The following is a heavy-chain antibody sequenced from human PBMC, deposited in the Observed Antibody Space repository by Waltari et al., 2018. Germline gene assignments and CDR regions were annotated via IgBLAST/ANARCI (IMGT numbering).Heavy chain of an antibody. V-gene: IGHV3-64D*08. Sequence: EVQLVESGGGFLQSGGSLRLSCSASEFIFSNYVMHLFRQSPGKGMEYVSAISNNGDTTYYIDCVKGRFSIYRDNSKNTLYLQVNSLTTEDSAVYYCVKLSSDIWGQGTRVTVSS. CDR3: VKLSSDI. CDR2: ISNNGDTT. J-gene: IGHJ4*02. CDR1: EFIFSNYV. D-gene: IGHD3-16*02.